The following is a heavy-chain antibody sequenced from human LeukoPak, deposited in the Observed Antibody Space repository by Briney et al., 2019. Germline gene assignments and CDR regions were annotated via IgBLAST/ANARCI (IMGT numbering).Heavy chain of an antibody. V-gene: IGHV1-46*01. D-gene: IGHD2-8*01. CDR1: GYNFISYY. CDR3: AREDVVLVDAVRYYYYGMDV. J-gene: IGHJ6*02. Sequence: ASVKVSCKASGYNFISYYMHWVRQAPGQGLEWMGIINPSGGSTSYAQKFQDRVTMTRDTSTSTVYMELSSLKSEDTAVYYYAREDVVLVDAVRYYYYGMDVWGQGTTVTVS. CDR2: INPSGGST.